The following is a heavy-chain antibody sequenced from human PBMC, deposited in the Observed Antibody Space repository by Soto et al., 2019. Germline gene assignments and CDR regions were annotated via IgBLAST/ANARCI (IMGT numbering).Heavy chain of an antibody. CDR1: GYSFTGYY. D-gene: IGHD3-22*01. CDR3: ARGYYGTGGYPFPYFDY. Sequence: HEHLVQSGAEVKRPGASLKVSCKASGYSFTGYYIHWVRQAPGQGLEWMGWINPDSGATNYAQNFQGRVTLTSDTSISTASLDLTSLTSDDTAVYYCARGYYGTGGYPFPYFDYWGQRTLVIVSS. CDR2: INPDSGAT. J-gene: IGHJ4*02. V-gene: IGHV1-2*02.